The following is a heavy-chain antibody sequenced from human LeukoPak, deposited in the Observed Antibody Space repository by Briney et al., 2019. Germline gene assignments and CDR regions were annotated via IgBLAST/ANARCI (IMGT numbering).Heavy chain of an antibody. J-gene: IGHJ6*03. V-gene: IGHV3-7*03. CDR2: IKQDGSEK. CDR3: ARDYNDGVSYYYYMDV. CDR1: GFTFSSYW. Sequence: GGSLRLSCAASGFTFSSYWMSWVRQAPGKGLEWVANIKQDGSEKYYVDSVKGRFTISRDNAKNSLYLQMNSLRAEDTAVYYCARDYNDGVSYYYYMDVWGKGTTVTVS. D-gene: IGHD1-1*01.